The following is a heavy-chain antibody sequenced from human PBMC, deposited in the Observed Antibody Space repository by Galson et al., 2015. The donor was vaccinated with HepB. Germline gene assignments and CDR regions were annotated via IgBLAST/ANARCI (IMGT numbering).Heavy chain of an antibody. D-gene: IGHD2-15*01. CDR3: ARGIDCFDY. CDR2: IYYSGST. CDR1: GGSINNYF. V-gene: IGHV4-59*01. Sequence: ETLSLTCTVSGGSINNYFWSWIRQPPGKGLEWIGSIYYSGSTNYNPSLESRVTISVDTSKNQFSLKLSSVTAADTAVYYCARGIDCFDYWGQGTLVTVSS. J-gene: IGHJ4*02.